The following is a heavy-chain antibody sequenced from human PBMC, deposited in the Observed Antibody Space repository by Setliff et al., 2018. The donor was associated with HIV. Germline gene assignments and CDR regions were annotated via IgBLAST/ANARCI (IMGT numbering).Heavy chain of an antibody. D-gene: IGHD4-17*01. V-gene: IGHV4-39*07. CDR1: GGSISSSNYY. J-gene: IGHJ4*02. CDR2: LPPSGTT. CDR3: ASFFVTTVTNQDY. Sequence: SETLSLTCTVSGGSISSSNYYWGWIRQPPGKGLEWIGELPPSGTTRSNPSLQSRVAISLGTSNNQFSLKLTSVTAADTAMYYCASFFVTTVTNQDYWGQGTPVTVSS.